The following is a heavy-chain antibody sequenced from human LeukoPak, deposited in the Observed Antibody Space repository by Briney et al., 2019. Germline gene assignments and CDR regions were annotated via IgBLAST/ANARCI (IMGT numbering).Heavy chain of an antibody. CDR3: AKDPAVAATTTTIEDY. V-gene: IGHV3-23*01. CDR1: GFTFSDYY. Sequence: PGGSLRLSCAASGFTFSDYYMSWVRQAPGKGLEWVSAISGSGGSTYYADSVKGRFTISRDNSKNTLYLQMNSLRAEDTAVYYCAKDPAVAATTTTIEDYWGQGTLVTVSS. J-gene: IGHJ4*02. CDR2: ISGSGGST. D-gene: IGHD2-15*01.